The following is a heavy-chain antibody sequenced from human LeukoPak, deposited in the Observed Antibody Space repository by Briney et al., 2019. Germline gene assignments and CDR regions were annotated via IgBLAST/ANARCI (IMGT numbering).Heavy chain of an antibody. V-gene: IGHV3-7*01. J-gene: IGHJ5*02. D-gene: IGHD3-10*01. Sequence: GGSLRLSCAASGLFFSTNWMSWVRQAPGKGLEWVATIKPDGRDKYYVGSVKGRFTMSRDNGKNSVYLQMNSLRAEDTAVYYCARANYYGSGSPNNWFDPWGQGTLVTVSS. CDR2: IKPDGRDK. CDR1: GLFFSTNW. CDR3: ARANYYGSGSPNNWFDP.